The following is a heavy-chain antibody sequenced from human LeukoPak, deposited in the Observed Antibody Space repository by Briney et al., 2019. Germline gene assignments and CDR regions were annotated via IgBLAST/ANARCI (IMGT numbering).Heavy chain of an antibody. CDR1: GGSISSYY. CDR2: IYYSGST. D-gene: IGHD6-19*01. CDR3: AALGLAAFDI. V-gene: IGHV4-59*01. J-gene: IGHJ3*02. Sequence: SETLSLTCTVSGGSISSYYWSWIRQPPGKGLEWIGYIYYSGSTNYNPSPKSRVTISVDTSKNQFSLKLSSVTAADTAVYYCAALGLAAFDIWGQGTMVTVSS.